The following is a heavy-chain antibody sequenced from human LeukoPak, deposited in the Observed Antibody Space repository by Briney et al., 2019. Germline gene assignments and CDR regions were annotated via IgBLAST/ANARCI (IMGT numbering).Heavy chain of an antibody. CDR2: ISSSSRYI. CDR3: ASRTVTTQYWYFDL. J-gene: IGHJ2*01. Sequence: PGGSLRLSCAASGFTFSNYAISWVRQAPGKGLEWVSSISSSSRYIYYADSVKGRFTISRDNSKNTLYLQMNSLRAEDTAVYYCASRTVTTQYWYFDLWGRGTLVTVSS. CDR1: GFTFSNYA. D-gene: IGHD4-17*01. V-gene: IGHV3-21*01.